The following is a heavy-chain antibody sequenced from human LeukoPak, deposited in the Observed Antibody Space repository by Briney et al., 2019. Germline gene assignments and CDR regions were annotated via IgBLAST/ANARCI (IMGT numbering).Heavy chain of an antibody. CDR2: ISAYNGNT. V-gene: IGHV1-18*01. J-gene: IGHJ5*02. CDR1: GYTFTSYG. D-gene: IGHD2-2*02. CDR3: ARDQVVVVPAAIGVRWFDP. Sequence: ASVTVSCKASGYTFTSYGISWVRQAPGQGLEWMGWISAYNGNTNYAQKLQGRVTMTTDTSTSTAYMELRSLRSDDTAVYYCARDQVVVVPAAIGVRWFDPWGQGTLVTVSS.